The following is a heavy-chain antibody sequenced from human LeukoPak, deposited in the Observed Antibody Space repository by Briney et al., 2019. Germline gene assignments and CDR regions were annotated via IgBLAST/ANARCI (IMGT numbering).Heavy chain of an antibody. CDR3: ARGLRIAAAGPVHYYYYYGMDV. Sequence: SETLSLTCTVSGGSISSYYWSWIRQPPGKGLEWIGYIYYSGSTNYNPSPKSRVTISVDTSKNQFSLKLSSVTAADTAVYYCARGLRIAAAGPVHYYYYYGMDVWGQGTTVTVSS. D-gene: IGHD6-13*01. V-gene: IGHV4-59*12. J-gene: IGHJ6*02. CDR2: IYYSGST. CDR1: GGSISSYY.